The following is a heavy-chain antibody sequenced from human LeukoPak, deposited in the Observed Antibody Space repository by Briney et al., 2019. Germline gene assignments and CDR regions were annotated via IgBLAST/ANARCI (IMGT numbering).Heavy chain of an antibody. CDR1: SYSISSGYY. V-gene: IGHV4-38-2*02. D-gene: IGHD6-19*01. CDR2: IYHSGST. J-gene: IGHJ4*02. Sequence: KTSETLSLTCTVSSYSISSGYYWGWIRQPPGKGLEWIGSIYHSGSTYYNPSLKSRVTISVDTSKNQFSLKLDSVTAADTAVYYCAKGTSSGWYYFDYWGQGTLVTVSS. CDR3: AKGTSSGWYYFDY.